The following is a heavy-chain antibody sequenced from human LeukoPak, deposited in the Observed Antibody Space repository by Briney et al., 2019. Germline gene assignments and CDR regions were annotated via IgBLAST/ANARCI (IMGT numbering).Heavy chain of an antibody. CDR2: ISAYNGNT. Sequence: ASVKVSCKASGYTFTSYGISWVRQAPGQGLEWMGWISAYNGNTNYAQKLQGRVTMTTDTSTSTAYMELRSLRSDDTAVYYCARDLTMPPHYYDSSGYLDWGQGTLVTVSS. CDR1: GYTFTSYG. D-gene: IGHD3-22*01. J-gene: IGHJ4*02. CDR3: ARDLTMPPHYYDSSGYLD. V-gene: IGHV1-18*01.